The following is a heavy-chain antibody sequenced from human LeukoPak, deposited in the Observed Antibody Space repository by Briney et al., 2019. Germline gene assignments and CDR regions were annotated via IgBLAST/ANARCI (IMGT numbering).Heavy chain of an antibody. Sequence: ASVKVSCKASGYTFTSYGISWVRQAPGQGLEWMGWISAYNGNTNYAQKLQGRVTMTTDTSTSTAYMELRSLRSDDTAVYYCARDRYYDFWSGYDSNWFDPWGQGTLVTVSS. CDR2: ISAYNGNT. CDR3: ARDRYYDFWSGYDSNWFDP. J-gene: IGHJ5*02. CDR1: GYTFTSYG. V-gene: IGHV1-18*01. D-gene: IGHD3-3*01.